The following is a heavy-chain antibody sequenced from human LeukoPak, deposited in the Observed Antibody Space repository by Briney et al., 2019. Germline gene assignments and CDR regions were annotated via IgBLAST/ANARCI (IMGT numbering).Heavy chain of an antibody. V-gene: IGHV3-13*04. CDR1: GFTFSSYD. CDR3: ARAAVVRGVKSTLFDY. Sequence: PGGSLRLSCAASGFTFSSYDMHWVRQATGKGLEWVSANGTAGDTYYPGSVKGRFTISRENAKNSLYLQMNSLRAGDTAVYYCARAAVVRGVKSTLFDYWGQGTLVTVSS. CDR2: NGTAGDT. J-gene: IGHJ4*02. D-gene: IGHD3-10*01.